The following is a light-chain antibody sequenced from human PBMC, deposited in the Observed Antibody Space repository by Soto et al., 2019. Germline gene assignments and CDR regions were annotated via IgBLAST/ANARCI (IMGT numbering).Light chain of an antibody. Sequence: QSVLTQPPSVSAAPGQKVTISCSGGSSNIGNNYVPWYQQFPGTAPKLLIYDNNKRPSGIPDRFSGSTSGTSAILGITGLQTGDEADYYCGTWDSSLSVAVFGGGTQLTVL. V-gene: IGLV1-51*01. CDR1: SSNIGNNY. CDR3: GTWDSSLSVAV. J-gene: IGLJ7*01. CDR2: DNN.